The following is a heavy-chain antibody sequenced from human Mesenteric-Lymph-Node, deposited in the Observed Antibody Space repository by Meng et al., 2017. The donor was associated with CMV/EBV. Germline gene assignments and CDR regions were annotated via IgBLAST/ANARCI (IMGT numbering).Heavy chain of an antibody. CDR2: ISSSSASI. V-gene: IGHV3-21*06. CDR3: ARVDRRGETYSPLIDY. CDR1: GFTFSTYT. D-gene: IGHD1-26*01. Sequence: GESLKISCAASGFTFSTYTMNWVRQAPGKGLEWVSSISSSSASIYYADSAKGRFTISRDNAKNSLFLQMNSLRAEDTAIYYCARVDRRGETYSPLIDYWGQEPWSPSPQ. J-gene: IGHJ4*01.